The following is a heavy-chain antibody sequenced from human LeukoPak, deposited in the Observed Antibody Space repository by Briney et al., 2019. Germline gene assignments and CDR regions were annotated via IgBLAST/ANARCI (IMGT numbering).Heavy chain of an antibody. CDR3: ARGIVSTPWFDP. CDR1: GGSISSYY. D-gene: IGHD3-16*02. V-gene: IGHV4-59*01. Sequence: PETLSLTCTVPGGSISSYYWSWIRQPPGKGLEWIGYIYYSGSTNYNPSLESRVTISVDTSKNQFSLKLSSVTAADTAVYYCARGIVSTPWFDPWGRGTLVTVSS. CDR2: IYYSGST. J-gene: IGHJ5*02.